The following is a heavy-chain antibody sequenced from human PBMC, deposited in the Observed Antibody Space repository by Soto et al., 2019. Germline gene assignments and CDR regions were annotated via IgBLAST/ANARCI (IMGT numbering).Heavy chain of an antibody. CDR2: ISWDGGST. CDR1: GFTFDDYT. Sequence: EVQLVESGGVVVQPGGSLRLSCAASGFTFDDYTMHWVRQAPGKGLEWVSLISWDGGSTYYADSVKGRFTISRDNSKSSLYLQMNSLRTEDTALYYCGKDARLTIGWYFDLWGRGTLVTVSS. CDR3: GKDARLTIGWYFDL. D-gene: IGHD1-26*01. V-gene: IGHV3-43*01. J-gene: IGHJ2*01.